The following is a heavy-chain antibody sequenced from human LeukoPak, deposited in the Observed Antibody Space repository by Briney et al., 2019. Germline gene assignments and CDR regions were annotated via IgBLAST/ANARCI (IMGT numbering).Heavy chain of an antibody. CDR3: ARSIAVTGKRWLDP. V-gene: IGHV4-61*09. J-gene: IGHJ5*02. Sequence: SETLSLTCTVSGDSFNIGSYYWSWIRQPAGKGPEWIGHIHTNGGTKYNPPLESRVTISLETSHNQFSLELNSLTATDTAVYYCARSIAVTGKRWLDPWGQGTLVTVSS. CDR2: IHTNGGT. D-gene: IGHD6-19*01. CDR1: GDSFNIGSYY.